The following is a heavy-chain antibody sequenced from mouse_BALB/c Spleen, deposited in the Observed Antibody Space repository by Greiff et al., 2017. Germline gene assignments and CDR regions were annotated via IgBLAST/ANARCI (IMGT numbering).Heavy chain of an antibody. J-gene: IGHJ4*01. CDR3: ARSRGSSPYYAMDY. CDR1: GYTFTSYW. CDR2: INPSTGYT. Sequence: QVQLQQSGAELAKPGASVKMSCKASGYTFTSYWMHWVKQRPGQGLEWIGYINPSTGYTEYNQKFKDKATLTADKSSSTAYMQLSSLTSEDSAVYYCARSRGSSPYYAMDYWGQGTSVTVSS. D-gene: IGHD1-1*01. V-gene: IGHV1-7*01.